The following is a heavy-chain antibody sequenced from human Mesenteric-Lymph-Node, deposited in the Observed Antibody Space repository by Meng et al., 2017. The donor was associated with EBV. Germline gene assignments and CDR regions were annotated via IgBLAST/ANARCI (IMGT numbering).Heavy chain of an antibody. CDR1: GYTFTNFG. CDR2: ISAYNSNT. D-gene: IGHD3-22*01. Sequence: QLVQAGGGIKKPGASVKVSCKASGYTFTNFGITWVRQAPGQGLEWLGWISAYNSNTDYAQSLQGRVIMTKDTSTSTAYMDLRSLRPDDTAVYYCARISDYDSSGLDYWGQGTLVTVSS. CDR3: ARISDYDSSGLDY. J-gene: IGHJ4*02. V-gene: IGHV1-18*01.